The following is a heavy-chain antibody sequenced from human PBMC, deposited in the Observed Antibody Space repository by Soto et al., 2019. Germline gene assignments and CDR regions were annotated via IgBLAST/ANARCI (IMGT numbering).Heavy chain of an antibody. CDR2: ISGSGGST. V-gene: IGHV3-23*01. CDR1: GFTFSSYA. J-gene: IGHJ6*02. Sequence: EVQLLESGGGLVHPGGSLRLSCAASGFTFSSYAMSWVRQAPGKGLEWVSAISGSGGSTFYAASVKGRFTISRDNSKNMLYLQMNSLRAEDTAVYYCAKVRLSDYYYYYGMDVWGQGTMVTVSS. CDR3: AKVRLSDYYYYYGMDV. D-gene: IGHD3-10*01.